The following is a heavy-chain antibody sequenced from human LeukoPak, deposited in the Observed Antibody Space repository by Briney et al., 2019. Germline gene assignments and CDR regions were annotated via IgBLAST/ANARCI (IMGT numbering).Heavy chain of an antibody. J-gene: IGHJ3*02. CDR2: IYYSGST. V-gene: IGHV4-39*01. CDR1: GGYISSSSYY. CDR3: ARHGPKYYDFWSGYSYDAFDI. Sequence: SETLSLTCTVSGGYISSSSYYWGWIRQPPGKGLERIGSIYYSGSTYYNPSLKSRVTISVDTSKNQFSLELSSVTAADTAVYYCARHGPKYYDFWSGYSYDAFDIWGQGTMVTVSS. D-gene: IGHD3-3*01.